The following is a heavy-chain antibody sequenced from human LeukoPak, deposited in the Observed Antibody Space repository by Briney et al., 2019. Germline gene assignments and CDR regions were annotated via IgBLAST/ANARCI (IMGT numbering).Heavy chain of an antibody. CDR1: GYTFTSYY. CDR2: INPSGGST. CDR3: ARDPLATTWNLPLPFSYGMDV. D-gene: IGHD4-17*01. Sequence: ASVTVSCTASGYTFTSYYMHWVRQAPGQGLEWMGIINPSGGSTSYAQKFQGRVTMTRDTSTSTVYMELSSLRSEDTAVYYCARDPLATTWNLPLPFSYGMDVWGQGTTVTVSS. V-gene: IGHV1-46*01. J-gene: IGHJ6*02.